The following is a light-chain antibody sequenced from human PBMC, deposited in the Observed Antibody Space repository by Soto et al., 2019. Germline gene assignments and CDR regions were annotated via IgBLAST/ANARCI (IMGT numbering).Light chain of an antibody. J-gene: IGKJ1*01. CDR3: QQYNGYWT. V-gene: IGKV1-5*03. CDR2: EAS. Sequence: DIQMTQSPSTLSASVGDRVTITCRASQSISGSLAWYQQKPGNAPNLLIYEASNLKSGVPSRFSGSGSGTEYPLTISSLQPDDSASYYCQQYNGYWTFGKGTRVEIK. CDR1: QSISGS.